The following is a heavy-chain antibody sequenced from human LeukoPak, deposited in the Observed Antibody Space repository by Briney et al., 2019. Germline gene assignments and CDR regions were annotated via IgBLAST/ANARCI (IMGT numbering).Heavy chain of an antibody. J-gene: IGHJ4*02. Sequence: AGRSLRLSCAASGFSFSTYGMHWVRQAPGKGLEWVAVIWYDGNTKYYADSVKGRFTISRDKSKNTLYLQMNRLKPEDTAVYYCARGEAFHYDSSGYPDYWGQGTLVTVSS. CDR3: ARGEAFHYDSSGYPDY. V-gene: IGHV3-33*01. CDR2: IWYDGNTK. D-gene: IGHD3-22*01. CDR1: GFSFSTYG.